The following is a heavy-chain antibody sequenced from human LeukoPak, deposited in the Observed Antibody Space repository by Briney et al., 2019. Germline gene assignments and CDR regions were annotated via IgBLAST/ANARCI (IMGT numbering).Heavy chain of an antibody. D-gene: IGHD2-15*01. CDR1: GGTFSSYA. CDR2: IIPILGIA. J-gene: IGHJ4*02. CDR3: ASTPGNFFDY. V-gene: IGHV1-69*04. Sequence: SVKVSCKASGGTFSSYAISWVRQAPGQGLEWMGRIIPILGIANYAQKFRGRVTITADKSTSTAYMELSSLRSEDTAVYYCASTPGNFFDYWGQGTLVTVSS.